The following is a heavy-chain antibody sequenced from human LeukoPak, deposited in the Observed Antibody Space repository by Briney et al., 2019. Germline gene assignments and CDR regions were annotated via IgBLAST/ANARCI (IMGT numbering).Heavy chain of an antibody. V-gene: IGHV4-34*01. Sequence: SETLSLTCTIYGGPFNGYYWSWIREPPGKGLEWIGEINHSGTTNYNPSLESRVTISVDTSKNQFSLKLSSMTAADTAVYYCARGGSYPTSNDYWGQGTLVTVSS. CDR2: INHSGTT. J-gene: IGHJ4*02. CDR3: ARGGSYPTSNDY. D-gene: IGHD1-26*01. CDR1: GGPFNGYY.